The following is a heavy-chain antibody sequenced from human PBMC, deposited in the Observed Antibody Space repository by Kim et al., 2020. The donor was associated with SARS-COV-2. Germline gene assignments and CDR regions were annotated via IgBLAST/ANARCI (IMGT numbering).Heavy chain of an antibody. J-gene: IGHJ6*02. Sequence: GGSLRLSCAASGFTFSSYDMHWVRQATGKGLEWVSAIGTAGDKYYPGPVKGRFTISRENAKNSLYLQMNSVRAGDTAVYYCARNYGSGSYYKNYYYYGMDVWGQGTTRTVSS. V-gene: IGHV3-13*01. CDR2: IGTAGDK. CDR1: GFTFSSYD. CDR3: ARNYGSGSYYKNYYYYGMDV. D-gene: IGHD3-10*01.